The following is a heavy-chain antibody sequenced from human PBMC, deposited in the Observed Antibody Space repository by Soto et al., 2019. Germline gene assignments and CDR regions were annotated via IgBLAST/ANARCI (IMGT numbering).Heavy chain of an antibody. Sequence: PGGSLRLSCAASGFTFSSYAMSWVRQAPGKGLEWVSAISGSGGSTYYADSVKGRFTISRDNSKNTLYLQMNSLRAEDTAVYYCAKDRVRMPLGRFGELPDYFDYWGQGTLVTVSS. D-gene: IGHD3-10*01. CDR2: ISGSGGST. CDR3: AKDRVRMPLGRFGELPDYFDY. J-gene: IGHJ4*02. CDR1: GFTFSSYA. V-gene: IGHV3-23*01.